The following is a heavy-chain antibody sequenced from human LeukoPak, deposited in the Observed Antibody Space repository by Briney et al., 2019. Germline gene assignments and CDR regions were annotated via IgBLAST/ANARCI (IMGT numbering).Heavy chain of an antibody. CDR1: GGTFSSYA. D-gene: IGHD3-3*01. Sequence: SVKVSCKASGGTFSSYAISWVRQAPGQGLEWMRGIIPIFGTANYAQKFQGRVTITTDESTSTAYMELSSLRSEDTAVYYCAIKQAVIIGRFDPWGQGTLVTVSS. CDR3: AIKQAVIIGRFDP. J-gene: IGHJ5*02. V-gene: IGHV1-69*05. CDR2: IIPIFGTA.